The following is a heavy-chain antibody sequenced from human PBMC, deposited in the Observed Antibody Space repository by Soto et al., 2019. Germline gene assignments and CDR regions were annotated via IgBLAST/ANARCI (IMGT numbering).Heavy chain of an antibody. CDR1: GYTFTSYG. D-gene: IGHD3-22*01. J-gene: IGHJ4*02. Sequence: QVQLVQSGAEVKKPGASVKVSCKASGYTFTSYGISWVRQAPGQGLEWMGWISAYNGNTNYAQKLQGRVTMTTDTSPSTAYMELRSLRSDDTAVYYCARDLSVDDSSGYYRHFDYWGQGTLVTVSS. CDR3: ARDLSVDDSSGYYRHFDY. V-gene: IGHV1-18*01. CDR2: ISAYNGNT.